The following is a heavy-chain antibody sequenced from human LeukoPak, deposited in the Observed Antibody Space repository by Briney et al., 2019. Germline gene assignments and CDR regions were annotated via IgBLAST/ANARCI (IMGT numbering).Heavy chain of an antibody. CDR1: GGTFSSYA. V-gene: IGHV1-69*04. CDR2: IIPILGIA. J-gene: IGHJ6*02. D-gene: IGHD6-19*01. Sequence: SVKVSCKASGGTFSSYAISWVRQAPGQGLEWMGRIIPILGIANYAQKFQGRVTITADKSTSTAYMELSSLRSEEMAVYYCARDSSGWYGDYYYYGMDVWGQGTTVTVSS. CDR3: ARDSSGWYGDYYYYGMDV.